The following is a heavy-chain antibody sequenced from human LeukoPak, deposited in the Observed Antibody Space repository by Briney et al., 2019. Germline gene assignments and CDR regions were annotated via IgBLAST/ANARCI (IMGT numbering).Heavy chain of an antibody. V-gene: IGHV3-23*01. CDR2: ISGNGASA. Sequence: GGSVTLSCAASVFTSSSPWIPWVRHAPWKGREWVSSISGNGASAYYVDSVKGRFTVSTDNSKSTLYLQMNSLRADDTAVYYCAKSPGYWTHDYWGQGILVTVSS. D-gene: IGHD1-1*01. CDR3: AKSPGYWTHDY. CDR1: VFTSSSPW. J-gene: IGHJ4*02.